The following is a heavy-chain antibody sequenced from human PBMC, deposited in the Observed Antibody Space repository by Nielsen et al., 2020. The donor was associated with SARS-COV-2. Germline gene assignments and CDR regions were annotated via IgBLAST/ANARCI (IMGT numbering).Heavy chain of an antibody. CDR1: GFTFSSFA. CDR3: AKGMIGYDIYGMDV. J-gene: IGHJ6*02. D-gene: IGHD5-12*01. V-gene: IGHV3-23*01. CDR2: LSDSGGRT. Sequence: GGSLRLSCAASGFTFSSFAMSWVRQAPGKGLEWVSALSDSGGRTYYADSVKGRFTISRDNSKSTLFLQMHSLRADDKAVYYCAKGMIGYDIYGMDVWGQGTTVTVSS.